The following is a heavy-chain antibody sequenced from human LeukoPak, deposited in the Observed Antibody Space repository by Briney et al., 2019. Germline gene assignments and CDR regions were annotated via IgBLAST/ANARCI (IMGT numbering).Heavy chain of an antibody. D-gene: IGHD3-22*01. CDR2: ISAYNGNT. CDR1: GYTFTDYG. V-gene: IGHV1-18*01. Sequence: ASVKVSCKASGYTFTDYGITWVRQAPGQGLEWMGWISAYNGNTNYAQKLQGRVTMTTDTSTSTAYMELRSLTSDDTAVYYCARGPGGRRGYYPLEDYYYYHYMDVWGKGTTVTVSS. J-gene: IGHJ6*03. CDR3: ARGPGGRRGYYPLEDYYYYHYMDV.